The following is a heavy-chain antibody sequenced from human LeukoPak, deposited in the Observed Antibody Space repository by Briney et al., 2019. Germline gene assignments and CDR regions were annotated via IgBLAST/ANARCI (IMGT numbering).Heavy chain of an antibody. CDR1: GFTFSSYW. CDR3: AKVSWEAAGTDC. CDR2: INSDGSST. Sequence: PGGSLRLSCAASGFTFSSYWMHWVRQAPGKGLVWVSRINSDGSSTSYADSVKGRFTISRDNAKNTLHLQMNSLRAEDTAVYYCAKVSWEAAGTDCWGQGTLVTVSS. V-gene: IGHV3-74*01. D-gene: IGHD6-13*01. J-gene: IGHJ4*02.